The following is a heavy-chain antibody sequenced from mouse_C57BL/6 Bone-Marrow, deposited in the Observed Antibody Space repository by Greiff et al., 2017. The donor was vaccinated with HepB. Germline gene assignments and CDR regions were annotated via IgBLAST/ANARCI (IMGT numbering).Heavy chain of an antibody. J-gene: IGHJ3*01. CDR2: IRNKVNGYTS. V-gene: IGHV7-4*01. CDR1: GFVFIDYS. CDR3: VKAVSSGSSYTWFAY. Sequence: EVMLVDSGGGLVQPGSSLRLSCAASGFVFIDYSMSWVRQLPGKAPEWLALIRNKVNGYTSDYSASVKGRFTISRDNSPNILYLQLNTLRAEDSATYYCVKAVSSGSSYTWFAYWGQGTLVTVSA. D-gene: IGHD1-1*01.